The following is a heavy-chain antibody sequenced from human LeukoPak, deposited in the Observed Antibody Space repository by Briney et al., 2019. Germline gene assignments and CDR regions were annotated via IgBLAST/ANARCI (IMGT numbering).Heavy chain of an antibody. D-gene: IGHD3-10*01. V-gene: IGHV3-43*02. J-gene: IGHJ4*02. Sequence: PGGSLRLSCAASGFTFDDYAMHWVRHAPPQALESVSLISGDGGSTYYADSVKGRFTISRDNSKNSLYLQMNSLRTEDTALYYCAKGRWFGGYYLDYWGQGTLVTVSS. CDR3: AKGRWFGGYYLDY. CDR1: GFTFDDYA. CDR2: ISGDGGST.